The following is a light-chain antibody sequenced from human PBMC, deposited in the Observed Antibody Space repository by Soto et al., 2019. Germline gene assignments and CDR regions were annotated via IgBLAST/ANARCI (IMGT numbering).Light chain of an antibody. CDR2: GAS. Sequence: EIVMTQSPATLSVSPGERATLSCRASQSVNINLAWYQQKPGQAPRLLIQGASTRATGTPARFSGSGSGTEFTLTISGLQSEDFAVYYCQQYNNGPPMGTFGGGTKVEIK. J-gene: IGKJ4*01. CDR1: QSVNIN. CDR3: QQYNNGPPMGT. V-gene: IGKV3-15*01.